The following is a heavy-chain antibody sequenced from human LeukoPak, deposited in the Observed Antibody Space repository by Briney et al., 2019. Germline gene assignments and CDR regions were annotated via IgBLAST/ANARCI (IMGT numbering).Heavy chain of an antibody. CDR3: AKLGTGSISSSSGFDY. D-gene: IGHD6-6*01. CDR2: ISGSGGST. V-gene: IGHV3-23*01. CDR1: GFTFSSYA. J-gene: IGHJ4*02. Sequence: GGSLRLSCGASGFTFSSYAMSWVRQAPGKGLEWVSAISGSGGSTYYADSVKGRFTISRDNSKNTLYLQMNSLRAEDTAVYYCAKLGTGSISSSSGFDYWGQGTLVTVSS.